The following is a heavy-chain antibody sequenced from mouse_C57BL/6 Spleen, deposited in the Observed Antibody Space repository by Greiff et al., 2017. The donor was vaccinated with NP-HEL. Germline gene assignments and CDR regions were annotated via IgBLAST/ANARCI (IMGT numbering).Heavy chain of an antibody. CDR3: ARWYYDYGRSWFAY. V-gene: IGHV1-26*01. Sequence: EVQLQQSGPELVKPGASVKISCKASGYTFTDYYMNWVKQSHGKSLEWVGDINPNNGGTSYNQKFKGKATLTVDKSSSTAYMELRSLTSEDSAVYYCARWYYDYGRSWFAYWGQGTLVTVSA. D-gene: IGHD2-4*01. CDR2: INPNNGGT. J-gene: IGHJ3*01. CDR1: GYTFTDYY.